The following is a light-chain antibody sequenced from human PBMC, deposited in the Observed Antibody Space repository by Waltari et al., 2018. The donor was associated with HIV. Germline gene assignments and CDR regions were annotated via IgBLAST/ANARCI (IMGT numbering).Light chain of an antibody. J-gene: IGKJ3*01. V-gene: IGKV1-39*01. Sequence: DIQMTQSPSSLSASVGDRVAITCRSSQSIYTYVNWYQQKPGKAPNLLIYAASSLQSGVPSRFSGSGSWTDFTLTISSLQPEDFATYYCQQSYITPLTFGPGTKVDIK. CDR2: AAS. CDR3: QQSYITPLT. CDR1: QSIYTY.